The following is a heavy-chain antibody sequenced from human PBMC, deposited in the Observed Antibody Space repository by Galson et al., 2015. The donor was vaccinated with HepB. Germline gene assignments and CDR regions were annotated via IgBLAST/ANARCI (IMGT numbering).Heavy chain of an antibody. CDR2: ISAYNGNT. Sequence: SVKVSCKASGYTFTSYGISWVRQAPGQGLEWMGWISAYNGNTNYAQKLQGRVTMTTDTSTSTAYMELRSLRSDDTAVYYCARAFRIAAAGTYYYYGMDVWGQGTTVTVSS. V-gene: IGHV1-18*04. CDR3: ARAFRIAAAGTYYYYGMDV. J-gene: IGHJ6*02. D-gene: IGHD6-13*01. CDR1: GYTFTSYG.